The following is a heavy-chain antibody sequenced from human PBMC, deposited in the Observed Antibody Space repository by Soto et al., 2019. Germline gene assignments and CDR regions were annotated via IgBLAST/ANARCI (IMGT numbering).Heavy chain of an antibody. CDR3: ARDNRAGYYYYGMDV. V-gene: IGHV3-30-3*01. CDR1: GFTFSSYA. Sequence: GGSLRLSCAAYGFTFSSYAMHWVRQAPGKGLEWVAVISYDGSNKYYADSVKGRFTISRDNSKNTLYLQMNSLRAEDTAVYYCARDNRAGYYYYGMDVWGQGTTVTVSS. CDR2: ISYDGSNK. J-gene: IGHJ6*02. D-gene: IGHD6-13*01.